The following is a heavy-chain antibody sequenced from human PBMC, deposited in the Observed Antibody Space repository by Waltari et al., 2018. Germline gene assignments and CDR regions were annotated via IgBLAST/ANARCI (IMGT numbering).Heavy chain of an antibody. J-gene: IGHJ4*02. V-gene: IGHV4-4*07. CDR2: IYTSGST. CDR3: AREREEKWELPFDY. D-gene: IGHD1-26*01. Sequence: QVQLQESGPGLVKPSETLSLTCTVSGGSISSYYWSWIRQPAGKGLEWIGRIYTSGSTNYNPSLKSRVTMSVDTSKNQFSLKLSSVTAADTAVYYCAREREEKWELPFDYWGQGTLVTVSS. CDR1: GGSISSYY.